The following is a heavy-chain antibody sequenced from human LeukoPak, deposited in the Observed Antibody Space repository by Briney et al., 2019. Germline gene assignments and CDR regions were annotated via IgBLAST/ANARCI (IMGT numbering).Heavy chain of an antibody. CDR1: GFTFTNAW. CDR2: ISDTRGTI. Sequence: PGGPLRLSCAASGFTFTNAWMSWVRQAPGKGLEWLAYISDTRGTIYYADPVKGRFIIYRDNTTNSLYLRMNSLRDEDTAVYYCARAQAFDWSFDYWGQGTLVTVSS. V-gene: IGHV3-48*02. D-gene: IGHD3-9*01. CDR3: ARAQAFDWSFDY. J-gene: IGHJ4*02.